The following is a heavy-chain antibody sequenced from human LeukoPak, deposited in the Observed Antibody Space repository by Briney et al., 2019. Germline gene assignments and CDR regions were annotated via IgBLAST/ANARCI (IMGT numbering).Heavy chain of an antibody. D-gene: IGHD3-22*01. J-gene: IGHJ4*02. CDR2: ISGSGGST. Sequence: GGSLRLSCAASGFTFSSYAMSWVRQAPGKGLEWVSAISGSGGSTYYADSVKGRFTISRDNSKNTLYLRMNSLRAEDTAVYYCAKTNYYDSSAYPTFDYWGQGTLVTVSS. CDR1: GFTFSSYA. V-gene: IGHV3-23*01. CDR3: AKTNYYDSSAYPTFDY.